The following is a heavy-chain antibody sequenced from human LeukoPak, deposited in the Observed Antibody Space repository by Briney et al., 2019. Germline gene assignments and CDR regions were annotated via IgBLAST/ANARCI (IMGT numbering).Heavy chain of an antibody. CDR3: ARGQIPTYYYDSSGYPFDY. CDR2: IIPIFGTP. D-gene: IGHD3-22*01. V-gene: IGHV1-69*06. CDR1: GGTFSSYA. Sequence: ASVKVSCKASGGTFSSYAISWVRQAPGQGLEWMGGIIPIFGTPNYAQKFQGRVTITADKSTSTAHMVLSRLTAEDAAVYYWARGQIPTYYYDSSGYPFDYWGQGTLVTVSS. J-gene: IGHJ4*02.